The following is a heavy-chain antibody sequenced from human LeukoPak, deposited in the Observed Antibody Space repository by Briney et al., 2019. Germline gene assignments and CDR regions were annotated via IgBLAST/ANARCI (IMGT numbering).Heavy chain of an antibody. V-gene: IGHV3-7*01. CDR2: IKGDGSDK. Sequence: GGSLRLSCAASGFTFSSYAMTWVRQAPGKGLEWLANIKGDGSDKNYVDSVKGRFTISRDNAKNSLFLQMSSLRGEDTAVYYCATEHWGPNSWGQGTLVTVSS. J-gene: IGHJ4*02. CDR1: GFTFSSYA. CDR3: ATEHWGPNS. D-gene: IGHD3-16*01.